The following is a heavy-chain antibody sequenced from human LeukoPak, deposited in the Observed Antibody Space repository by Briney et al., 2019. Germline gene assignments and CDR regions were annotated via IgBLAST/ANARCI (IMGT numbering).Heavy chain of an antibody. D-gene: IGHD1-1*01. CDR1: GYTLTRYF. V-gene: IGHV1-46*01. CDR2: INPNGGST. CDR3: ARGYSPSIRTTGNDY. J-gene: IGHJ4*02. Sequence: ASVKVSCKASGYTLTRYFIHWVRQAPGQGLEWMGIINPNGGSTSYPQKFQGRVTMTRDTSINTAYLELYSLRSEDTAVYYCARGYSPSIRTTGNDYWGQGTLVTVSS.